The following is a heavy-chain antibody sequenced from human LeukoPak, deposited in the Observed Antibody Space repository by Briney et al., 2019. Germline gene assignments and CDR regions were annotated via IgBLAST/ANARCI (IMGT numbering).Heavy chain of an antibody. J-gene: IGHJ6*04. V-gene: IGHV3-30*18. CDR3: AKDFNDCSSTSCLLYYYYYGMDV. D-gene: IGHD2-2*01. CDR1: GFTFSSYG. CDR2: ISYDGSNK. Sequence: GGSLRLSCAASGFTFSSYGIHWVRQAPGKGLEWVAVISYDGSNKYYADSVKGRFTISRDNSKNTLYLQMNSLRAEDTALYYCAKDFNDCSSTSCLLYYYYYGMDVWGKGTTVTVSS.